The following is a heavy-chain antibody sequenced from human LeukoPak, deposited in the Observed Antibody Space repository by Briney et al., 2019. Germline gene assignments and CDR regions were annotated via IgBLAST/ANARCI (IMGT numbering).Heavy chain of an antibody. Sequence: EGSLRLSCAASGFTFSSYEMNWVRQAPGKGLEWVSYISSSGSTIYYADSVKGRFTISRDNAKNSLYLQMNSLRAEDTAVYYCARDGSIAAAGGAFDYWGQGTLVTVSS. CDR2: ISSSGSTI. CDR3: ARDGSIAAAGGAFDY. D-gene: IGHD6-13*01. J-gene: IGHJ4*02. CDR1: GFTFSSYE. V-gene: IGHV3-48*03.